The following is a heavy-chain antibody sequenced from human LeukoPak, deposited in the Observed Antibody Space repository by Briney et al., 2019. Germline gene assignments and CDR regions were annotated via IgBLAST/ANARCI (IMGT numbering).Heavy chain of an antibody. J-gene: IGHJ4*02. CDR3: ASYYYGSGSYGDY. CDR2: INPSGGST. Sequence: ASVKVSCKASGYTFTSYYMHWLRRAPGQGLEWMGIINPSGGSTSYAQKFQGRVTMTRDTSTSTVYMELSSLRSEDTAVYYCASYYYGSGSYGDYWGQGTLVTVSS. V-gene: IGHV1-46*01. CDR1: GYTFTSYY. D-gene: IGHD3-10*01.